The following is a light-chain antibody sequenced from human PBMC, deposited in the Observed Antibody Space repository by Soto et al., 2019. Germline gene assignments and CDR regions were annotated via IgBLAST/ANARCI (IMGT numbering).Light chain of an antibody. J-gene: IGKJ2*01. CDR3: QQYNTFYT. CDR1: QTISTW. CDR2: KAS. V-gene: IGKV1-5*03. Sequence: DIQMTQSPSTLYASVGDRVTITCRASQTISTWLAWYQQKPGRAPKLLIYKASTLQSGVPSRFSGSGSGTEFTLTISRLEPDDFATYYCQQYNTFYTFGQGTKLEIK.